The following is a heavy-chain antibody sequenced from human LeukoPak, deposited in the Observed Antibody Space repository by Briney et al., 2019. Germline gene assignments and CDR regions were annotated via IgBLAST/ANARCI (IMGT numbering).Heavy chain of an antibody. CDR3: ARDVYDYVWGSYDWFDP. CDR2: ISSSSSTI. Sequence: HAGGSLRLSCAASGFTFSSYSMNWVRQAPGKGLEWVSYISSSSSTIYYADSVKGRFTISRDNAKNSLYLQMNSLRAEDTAVYYCARDVYDYVWGSYDWFDPWGQGTLVTVSS. CDR1: GFTFSSYS. D-gene: IGHD3-16*01. V-gene: IGHV3-48*04. J-gene: IGHJ5*02.